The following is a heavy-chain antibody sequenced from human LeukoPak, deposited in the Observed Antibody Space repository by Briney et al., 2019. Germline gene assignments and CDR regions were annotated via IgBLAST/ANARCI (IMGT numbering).Heavy chain of an antibody. CDR1: GYTFTGYY. CDR3: ATRTPTMVRGVNDGYFDY. D-gene: IGHD3-10*01. CDR2: INPNSGGT. J-gene: IGHJ4*02. Sequence: ASVKVSCKASGYTFTGYYMHWVRQPPGQGLEWMGWINPNSGGTNYAQKFQGRVTMTRDTSISTAYMELSRLRSDDTSVYYCATRTPTMVRGVNDGYFDYWGQGTLVTVSS. V-gene: IGHV1-2*02.